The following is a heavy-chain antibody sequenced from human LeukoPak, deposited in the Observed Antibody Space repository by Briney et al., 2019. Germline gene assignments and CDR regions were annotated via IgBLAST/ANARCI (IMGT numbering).Heavy chain of an antibody. V-gene: IGHV5-51*01. CDR3: ARRGPTVKNAFDI. Sequence: GESLKISCEGSGNSFTNYWIGWVRQMPGEGLEWMGIIRPGDSDTRYSTSFQGQVTISVDKSKTTAYLQWGSLRASDTAMYYCARRGPTVKNAFDIWGQGTMVTVSS. D-gene: IGHD4-11*01. CDR2: IRPGDSDT. CDR1: GNSFTNYW. J-gene: IGHJ3*02.